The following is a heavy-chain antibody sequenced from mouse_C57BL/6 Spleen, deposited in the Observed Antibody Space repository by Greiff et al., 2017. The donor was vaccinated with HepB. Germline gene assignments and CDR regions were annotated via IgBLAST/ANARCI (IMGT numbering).Heavy chain of an antibody. CDR1: GFTFSDYG. CDR2: ISSGSSTI. V-gene: IGHV5-17*01. CDR3: ARGDYDGYYYAMDY. D-gene: IGHD2-4*01. Sequence: EVMLVESGGGLVKPGGSLKLSCAASGFTFSDYGMHWVRQAPEKGLEWVAYISSGSSTIYYAETVKGRFTISRDNAKNTLFLQMTSLRSEDTAMYYCARGDYDGYYYAMDYWGQGTSVTVSS. J-gene: IGHJ4*01.